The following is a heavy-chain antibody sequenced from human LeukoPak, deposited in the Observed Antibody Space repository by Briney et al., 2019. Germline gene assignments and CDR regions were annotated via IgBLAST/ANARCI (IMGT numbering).Heavy chain of an antibody. CDR1: GFTFSNAW. V-gene: IGHV3-15*01. D-gene: IGHD3-3*01. J-gene: IGHJ4*02. Sequence: GGSLRLSCAASGFTFSNAWMSWVRQAPGKGLEWVGRIKSKTDGGTTDYAAPVKGRFAISRDDSKNTLYLQMNSLKTEDTAVYYCTTPGGARRWSGYYISSYWGQGTLVTVSS. CDR3: TTPGGARRWSGYYISSY. CDR2: IKSKTDGGTT.